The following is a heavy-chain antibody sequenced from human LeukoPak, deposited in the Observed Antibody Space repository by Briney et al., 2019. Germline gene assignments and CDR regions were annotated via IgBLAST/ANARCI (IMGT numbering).Heavy chain of an antibody. D-gene: IGHD5-12*01. CDR3: AKDLLVATIALNFDY. V-gene: IGHV3-23*01. J-gene: IGHJ4*02. Sequence: GGSLRLSCAASGFTFSNYAMSWVRQAPGKGLEWVSAISGSGGSTYYADSVKGRFTISRDNSKNTLYLQMNSLRAEDTAVYYCAKDLLVATIALNFDYWGQGTLVTVSS. CDR1: GFTFSNYA. CDR2: ISGSGGST.